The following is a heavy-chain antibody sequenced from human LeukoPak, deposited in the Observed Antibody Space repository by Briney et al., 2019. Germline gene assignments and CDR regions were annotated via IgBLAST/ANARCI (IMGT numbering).Heavy chain of an antibody. CDR2: INAGNGNT. Sequence: GASVKVSCKASGYTFTSYAMHWVRQAPGQRLEWMGWINAGNGNTKYSQKFQGRVTITKDTSASKAYMELSSLRSEDTAVYYCARERLQGYFQHWGQGTLVTVSS. V-gene: IGHV1-3*01. D-gene: IGHD4-11*01. J-gene: IGHJ1*01. CDR1: GYTFTSYA. CDR3: ARERLQGYFQH.